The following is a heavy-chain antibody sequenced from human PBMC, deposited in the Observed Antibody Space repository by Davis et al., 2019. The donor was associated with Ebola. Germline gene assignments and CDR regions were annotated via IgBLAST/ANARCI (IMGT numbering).Heavy chain of an antibody. CDR1: RYNFTNYW. D-gene: IGHD2-2*02. J-gene: IGHJ6*02. CDR3: ARAEQLLYLGYYYYGVDV. CDR2: IDPSDSYT. Sequence: GESLKISCQGSRYNFTNYWISWVRQMPGKGLEWVGRIDPSDSYTNYSPSFQGHVTISADKSISTAYLQWSSLKASDTAVYYCARAEQLLYLGYYYYGVDVWGQGTTVTVSS. V-gene: IGHV5-10-1*01.